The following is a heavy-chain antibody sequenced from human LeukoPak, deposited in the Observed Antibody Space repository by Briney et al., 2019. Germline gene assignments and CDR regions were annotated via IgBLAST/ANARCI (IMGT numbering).Heavy chain of an antibody. D-gene: IGHD6-19*01. J-gene: IGHJ4*02. CDR2: INNDGSST. CDR1: GFTFSTHW. V-gene: IGHV3-74*01. Sequence: GGSLRLSCAASGFTFSTHWMHWVRQAPVEGLVWVSHINNDGSSTTYADSVKGRFTISRDNAKNTLYLQMDSLRTEDTAVYYCARGSGGLDSWGQGTLVTVSS. CDR3: ARGSGGLDS.